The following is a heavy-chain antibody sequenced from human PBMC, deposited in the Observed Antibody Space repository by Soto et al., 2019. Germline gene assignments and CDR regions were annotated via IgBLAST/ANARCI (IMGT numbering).Heavy chain of an antibody. V-gene: IGHV1-18*01. Sequence: QFQLVQSGAEVKKPGASVKVSCKASGYNFTRFGISWVRQAPGHGLEWMGWMGAHSGHTRQAQKFQGRLTMTTDASKNTAYIDLRSLTSDDTALYYCGREGPQLSQDDYYQFNGMDVWGQGTTVIVSS. CDR1: GYNFTRFG. CDR2: MGAHSGHT. J-gene: IGHJ6*02. D-gene: IGHD6-13*01. CDR3: GREGPQLSQDDYYQFNGMDV.